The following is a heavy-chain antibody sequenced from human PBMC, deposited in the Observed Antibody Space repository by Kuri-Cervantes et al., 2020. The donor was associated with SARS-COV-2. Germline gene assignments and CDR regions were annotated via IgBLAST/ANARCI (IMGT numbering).Heavy chain of an antibody. CDR1: GYSFTSYW. Sequence: KVSCKGSGYSFTSYWIGWVRRLPGKGLEWMGIIYPGDSDTRYSPSFQGRATISADKSISTAYLQWSSPKASDTAMYYCAGSGIAAAGTGPDYWGQGTLVTVSS. CDR3: AGSGIAAAGTGPDY. V-gene: IGHV5-51*01. CDR2: IYPGDSDT. J-gene: IGHJ4*02. D-gene: IGHD6-13*01.